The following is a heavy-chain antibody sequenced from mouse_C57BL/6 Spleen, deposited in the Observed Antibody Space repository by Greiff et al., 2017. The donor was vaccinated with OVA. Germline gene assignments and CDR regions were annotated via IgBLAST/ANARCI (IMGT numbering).Heavy chain of an antibody. CDR3: ARDSSGEAWFAY. J-gene: IGHJ3*01. CDR1: GYTFTSYT. D-gene: IGHD3-2*02. CDR2: INPSSGYT. V-gene: IGHV1-4*01. Sequence: QVQLQQSGAELARPGASVKMSCKASGYTFTSYTMHWVKQRPGQGLEWIGYINPSSGYTKYNQKFKDKATLTADKSSSTAYMQLSSLTSEDSAVYYCARDSSGEAWFAYWGQGTLVTVSA.